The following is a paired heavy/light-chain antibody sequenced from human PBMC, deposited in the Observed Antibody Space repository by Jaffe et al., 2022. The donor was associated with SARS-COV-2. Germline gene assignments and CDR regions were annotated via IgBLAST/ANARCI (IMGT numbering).Light chain of an antibody. Sequence: EIVLTQSPGILSLSPGERATLSCRASQSVSSSHLAWYQQKPGQAPRLLIYGASSRATGIPDRFSGSGSGTDFTLSISRLEPEDFAVYYCQQYGGLPPHNFGQGTKLEIK. CDR2: GAS. V-gene: IGKV3-20*01. J-gene: IGKJ2*01. CDR3: QQYGGLPPHN. CDR1: QSVSSSH.
Heavy chain of an antibody. J-gene: IGHJ4*02. CDR3: ARLGGRQLGPFADN. V-gene: IGHV4-39*01. D-gene: IGHD6-13*01. CDR1: GGSISSDIHY. Sequence: QLQLQESGPGLVKPSETLSLTCTVSGGSISSDIHYWGWIRQPPGKGLESIGNIYYTGSTYYNPPLRSRLSISVDTSKNQFSLQLTSVTAADTAVYYCARLGGRQLGPFADNWGQGTLVTVSS. CDR2: IYYTGST.